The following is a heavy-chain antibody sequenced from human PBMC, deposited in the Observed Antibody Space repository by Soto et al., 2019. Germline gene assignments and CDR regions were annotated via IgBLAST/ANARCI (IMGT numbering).Heavy chain of an antibody. CDR2: LYSGGST. J-gene: IGHJ4*02. Sequence: GGSLRLSCAASGITVSSNYMSWVRQAPGKGLEWVSSLYSGGSTYYADSVKGRFTISRDNSKNTLYLQMISLRADDTAVYYCAREVPYGSGTYFDYWGQGTLVTVSS. CDR3: AREVPYGSGTYFDY. D-gene: IGHD3-10*01. CDR1: GITVSSNY. V-gene: IGHV3-66*01.